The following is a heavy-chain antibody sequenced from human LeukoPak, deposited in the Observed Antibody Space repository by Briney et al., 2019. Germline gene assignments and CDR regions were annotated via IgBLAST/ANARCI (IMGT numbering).Heavy chain of an antibody. CDR3: ARGRVPGA. J-gene: IGHJ4*02. CDR1: GVSITSYF. D-gene: IGHD6-19*01. CDR2: IYHSGST. Sequence: SETLSLTCTVSGVSITSYFWSWIRQPPGRGLEWIGYIYHSGSTNSNPSLKSRVSISLDTSKNQFSPKLSSVTAADTAVYYCARGRVPGAWGQGTLVTVSS. V-gene: IGHV4-59*01.